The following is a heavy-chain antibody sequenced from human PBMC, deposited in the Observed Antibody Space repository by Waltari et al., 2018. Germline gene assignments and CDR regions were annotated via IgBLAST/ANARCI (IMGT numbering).Heavy chain of an antibody. CDR1: GASISSGGYS. CDR2: IYHSGST. CDR3: AREDPISNWFDP. J-gene: IGHJ5*02. Sequence: QLQLQESGSGLVKPSPTLSLTCAVSGASISSGGYSWSWIRQPPGKGLEWIGYIYHSGSTYYNPSLKSRVTISVDRSKNQFSLKLSSVTAADTAVYYCAREDPISNWFDPWGQGTLVTVSS. V-gene: IGHV4-30-2*01.